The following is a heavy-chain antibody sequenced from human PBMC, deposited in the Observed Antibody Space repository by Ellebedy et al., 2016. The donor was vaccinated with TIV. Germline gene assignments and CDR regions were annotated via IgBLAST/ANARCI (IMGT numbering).Heavy chain of an antibody. CDR1: GFMFSDYG. CDR2: ISYDGSNQ. CDR3: AKELGDYGNYYYMDV. D-gene: IGHD4-17*01. J-gene: IGHJ6*03. V-gene: IGHV3-30*18. Sequence: GGSLRLXXAASGFMFSDYGMHWVRQAPGKGLEWVAIISYDGSNQYYADSVKGRFTISRDNSKKTLYLQMNSLRGEDTAVYHCAKELGDYGNYYYMDVWGKGTTVTVSS.